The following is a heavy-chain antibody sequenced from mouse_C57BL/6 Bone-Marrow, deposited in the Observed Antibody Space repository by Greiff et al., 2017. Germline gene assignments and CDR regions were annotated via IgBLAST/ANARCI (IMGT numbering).Heavy chain of an antibody. J-gene: IGHJ1*03. CDR1: GFTFSSYT. CDR2: ISGGGGNT. V-gene: IGHV5-9*01. D-gene: IGHD1-1*01. Sequence: EVKLVESGGGLVKPGGSLKLSCAASGFTFSSYTKSWVRQTPEKRLQWVAAISGGGGNTYYPDSVKGRFTISRDNDKNILYLQMSSLRSEDTALYYCSRQVTTVLATKYFDVWGTGTTVTVSS. CDR3: SRQVTTVLATKYFDV.